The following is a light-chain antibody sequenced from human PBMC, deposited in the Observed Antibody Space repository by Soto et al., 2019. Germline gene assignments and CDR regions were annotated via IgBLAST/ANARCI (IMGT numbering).Light chain of an antibody. CDR3: QQSDSTPFT. CDR1: QSIRSY. V-gene: IGKV1-39*01. Sequence: DIQMTQSPSSLSASVGDRVTITCRASQSIRSYLNWYQQKPGKATKLLIYAASSLQSGVPSRFSGSGSGRDFTLTISSLQPEDFANYYCQQSDSTPFTFGPGTKVDIK. CDR2: AAS. J-gene: IGKJ3*01.